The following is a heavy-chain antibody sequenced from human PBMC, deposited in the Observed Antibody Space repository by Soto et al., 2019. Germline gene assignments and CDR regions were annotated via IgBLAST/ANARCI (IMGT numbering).Heavy chain of an antibody. CDR2: ISSSGSTI. CDR3: ARDSYDFWSGYYSGSPGYYGMDV. Sequence: PGGSLRLSCAASGFTFSDYYMSWIRQAPGKGLEWVSYISSSGSTIYYADSVKGRFTISRDNAKNSLYLQMNSLRAEDTAVYYCARDSYDFWSGYYSGSPGYYGMDVWGQGTTVTVSS. V-gene: IGHV3-11*01. CDR1: GFTFSDYY. D-gene: IGHD3-3*01. J-gene: IGHJ6*02.